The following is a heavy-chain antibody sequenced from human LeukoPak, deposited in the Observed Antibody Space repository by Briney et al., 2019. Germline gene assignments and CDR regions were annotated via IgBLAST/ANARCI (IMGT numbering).Heavy chain of an antibody. J-gene: IGHJ4*02. CDR1: GGSISSYY. Sequence: SETLSLTCTVSGGSISSYYWSWIRQPPGKGLEWIGYIYYSGSTNYNPSLKSRVTISVDTSKNQFSLKLSSVTAADTAEYYCARVGLGKHRMDFDYWGQGTLVTVSS. CDR3: ARVGLGKHRMDFDY. CDR2: IYYSGST. D-gene: IGHD7-27*01. V-gene: IGHV4-59*01.